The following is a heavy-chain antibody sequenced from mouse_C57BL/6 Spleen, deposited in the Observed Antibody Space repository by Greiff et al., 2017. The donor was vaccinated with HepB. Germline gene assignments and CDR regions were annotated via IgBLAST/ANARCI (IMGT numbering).Heavy chain of an antibody. J-gene: IGHJ3*01. D-gene: IGHD2-1*01. CDR1: GYTFTSYW. V-gene: IGHV1-59*01. CDR3: ARMDYGNYASFAY. CDR2: IDPSDSYT. Sequence: VQLQQPGAELVRPGTSVKLSCKASGYTFTSYWMHWVKQRPGQGLEWIGVIDPSDSYTNYNQKFKGKATLTVEKSSSTVYLELSRLTSDDSAVYYCARMDYGNYASFAYWGQGTLVTVSA.